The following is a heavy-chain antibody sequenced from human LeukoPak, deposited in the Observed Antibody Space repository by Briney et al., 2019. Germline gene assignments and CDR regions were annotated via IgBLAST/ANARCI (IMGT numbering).Heavy chain of an antibody. CDR1: GLTFSSYS. J-gene: IGHJ4*02. CDR3: ARDGRRFLEWLSKYYFDY. Sequence: GGSLRLSCAASGLTFSSYSMNWVRQAPGKGLEWASSISSSSSYIYYADSVKGRFTISRDNAKNSLYLQMNSLRAEDTAVYYCARDGRRFLEWLSKYYFDYWGQGTLVTVSS. CDR2: ISSSSSYI. D-gene: IGHD3-3*01. V-gene: IGHV3-21*01.